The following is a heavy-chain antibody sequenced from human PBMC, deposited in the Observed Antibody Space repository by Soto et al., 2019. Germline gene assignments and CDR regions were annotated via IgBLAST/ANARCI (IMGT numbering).Heavy chain of an antibody. V-gene: IGHV1-69*08. CDR3: ARDEGGGCSGGSCYSGVDY. D-gene: IGHD2-15*01. Sequence: QVQLVQSGAEVKKPGSSVKVSCKASGGTFSSYTISWVRQAPGQGLEWMGRIIPILGIANYAQKFQGRVTITADKSTSTAYRELSSLRSEDTAVYYCARDEGGGCSGGSCYSGVDYWGQGTLVTVSS. CDR1: GGTFSSYT. CDR2: IIPILGIA. J-gene: IGHJ4*02.